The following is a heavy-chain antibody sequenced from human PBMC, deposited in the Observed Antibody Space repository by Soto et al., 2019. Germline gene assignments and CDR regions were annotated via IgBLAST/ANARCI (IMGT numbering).Heavy chain of an antibody. V-gene: IGHV1-46*01. CDR1: GDTFTDYY. D-gene: IGHD2-21*02. CDR3: ARGGHVVGVTAAVDY. CDR2: VNPSGGHT. Sequence: QVQLMQSGAEVKKPGASVKVSCKASGDTFTDYYIHWVRQAPGQGLEWMGTVNPSGGHTTYAQHFLGRGTMTRDTSTSTLYMERTSLTSDDTAIYYCARGGHVVGVTAAVDYWGQGTLVTVSS. J-gene: IGHJ4*02.